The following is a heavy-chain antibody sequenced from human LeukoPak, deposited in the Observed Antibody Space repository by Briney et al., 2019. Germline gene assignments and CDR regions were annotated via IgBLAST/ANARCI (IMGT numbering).Heavy chain of an antibody. J-gene: IGHJ4*02. CDR2: ISGSGGST. D-gene: IGHD4-17*01. CDR1: GFTFSSYA. Sequence: PGGSLRLSCAASGFTFSSYAMSWVRQAPGKGLEWVSAISGSGGSTYYADSVKGRFTISRDNSKNTLYLQMNSLRAEDTAVYYCARDRGVTTFFDYWGQGTLVTVSS. V-gene: IGHV3-23*01. CDR3: ARDRGVTTFFDY.